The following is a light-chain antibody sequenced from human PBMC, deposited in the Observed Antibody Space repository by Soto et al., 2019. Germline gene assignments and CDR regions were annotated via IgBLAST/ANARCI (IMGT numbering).Light chain of an antibody. V-gene: IGKV1-5*01. J-gene: IGKJ2*01. CDR1: ENINTW. Sequence: DIQMTQSPSTLSASVGDRVTITCRASENINTWLAWYQQKPGKAPKLLIYAASNLEGGVPSRFSGSGSGTEFTLTISSLHPDDFATYYCQQYNNWYAFGQGTNLEIK. CDR3: QQYNNWYA. CDR2: AAS.